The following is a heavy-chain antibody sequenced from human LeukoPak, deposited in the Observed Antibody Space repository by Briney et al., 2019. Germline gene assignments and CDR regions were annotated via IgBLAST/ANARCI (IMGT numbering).Heavy chain of an antibody. CDR3: ARVPGSGSYYYYGMDV. Sequence: SETLSLTCTVSGGSISSYYWSWIRQPPGKGLEWIGYIYYSGNTNYNPSLKSRVTISVDTSKNQFSLKLSSVTAADTAVYYCARVPGSGSYYYYGMDVWGQGTTVTVSS. CDR2: IYYSGNT. V-gene: IGHV4-59*01. J-gene: IGHJ6*02. D-gene: IGHD6-19*01. CDR1: GGSISSYY.